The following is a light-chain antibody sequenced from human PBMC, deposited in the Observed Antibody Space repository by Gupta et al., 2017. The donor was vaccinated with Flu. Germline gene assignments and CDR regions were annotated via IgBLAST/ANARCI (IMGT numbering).Light chain of an antibody. J-gene: IGKJ3*01. CDR2: AGS. CDR3: QHSAT. CDR1: QTTSYY. Sequence: MAQSPSSLSASVGDRGTISFRTRQTTSYYVNWDQQKPGKAPKVMIYAGSVLQSGVPERFSGSGSGTDFTLTISSLQPEDVATYYCQHSATFHHESKADI. V-gene: IGKV1-39*01.